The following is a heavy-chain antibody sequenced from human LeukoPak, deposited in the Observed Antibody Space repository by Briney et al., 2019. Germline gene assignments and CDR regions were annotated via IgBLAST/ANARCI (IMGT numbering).Heavy chain of an antibody. CDR2: ISSSSSSYI. V-gene: IGHV3-21*01. Sequence: PGGSLRLSCAASGFTFSSYSMNWVRQAPGKGLEWVSSISSSSSSYIYYADSVKGRFTISRDNAKNSLYLQMNSLRAEDTAVYYCAREITMVRGVDYWGQGTLVTVSS. CDR3: AREITMVRGVDY. CDR1: GFTFSSYS. J-gene: IGHJ4*02. D-gene: IGHD3-10*01.